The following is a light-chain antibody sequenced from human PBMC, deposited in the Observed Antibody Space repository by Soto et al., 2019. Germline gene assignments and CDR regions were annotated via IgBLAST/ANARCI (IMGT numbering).Light chain of an antibody. CDR1: QSVSSN. CDR3: QQYRSWPRT. J-gene: IGKJ1*01. CDR2: GAT. Sequence: SQSPGTLSLSPGERATLSCRASQSVSSNLAWYQQKPGQAPRLLVYGATTRATDAPAKFRGRGSGTEFSLTISSLQSEDSATYYCQQYRSWPRTFGQGTKVDIK. V-gene: IGKV3-15*01.